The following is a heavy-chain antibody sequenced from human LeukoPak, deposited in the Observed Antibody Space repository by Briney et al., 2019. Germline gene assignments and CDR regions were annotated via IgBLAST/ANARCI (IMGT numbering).Heavy chain of an antibody. CDR3: SRARGHYVWGSYRYDPLEPPDY. CDR1: GFTFSNYS. D-gene: IGHD3-16*02. CDR2: ISRSSGYI. J-gene: IGHJ4*02. Sequence: PGGSLRLSCVASGFTFSNYSMNWVRQAPGKGLEWVSSISRSSGYIYYADSVEGRFTVSRDNAKNSLTLQMNRLRAKDTAVYYCSRARGHYVWGSYRYDPLEPPDYWGQGTLVTVSS. V-gene: IGHV3-21*01.